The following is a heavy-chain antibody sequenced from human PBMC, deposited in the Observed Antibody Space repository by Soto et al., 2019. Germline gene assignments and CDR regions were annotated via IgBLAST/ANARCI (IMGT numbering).Heavy chain of an antibody. Sequence: VASVKVSCKASGYTFTSYGISWVRQAPGQGLEWMGWISAYNGNTNYARKLQGRVTMTTDTSTSTAYMELRSLRSDDTAVYYCASRFLGSSGYYYSYWYFDLWGRGTMVTVPS. J-gene: IGHJ2*01. CDR3: ASRFLGSSGYYYSYWYFDL. CDR2: ISAYNGNT. V-gene: IGHV1-18*01. CDR1: GYTFTSYG. D-gene: IGHD3-22*01.